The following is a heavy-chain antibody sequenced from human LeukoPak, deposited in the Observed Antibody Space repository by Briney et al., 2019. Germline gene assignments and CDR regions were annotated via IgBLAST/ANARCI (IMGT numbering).Heavy chain of an antibody. Sequence: GGSLRLSCAASGFTFSSYSMNWVRQAPGKGLEWVSGISWNSGSIGYADSVKGRFTISRDNAKNSLYLQMNSLRAEDTALYYCAKGLGYCSSTSCWSTFDYWGQGTLVTVSS. J-gene: IGHJ4*02. V-gene: IGHV3-9*01. CDR2: ISWNSGSI. CDR1: GFTFSSYS. CDR3: AKGLGYCSSTSCWSTFDY. D-gene: IGHD2-2*01.